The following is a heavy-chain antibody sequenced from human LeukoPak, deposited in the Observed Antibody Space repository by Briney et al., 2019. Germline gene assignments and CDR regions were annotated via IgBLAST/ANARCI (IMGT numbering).Heavy chain of an antibody. V-gene: IGHV1-2*02. Sequence: ASVKVSCKASGYTFTAYYMHWVRQAPGQGLEWMGWINPNSGGTNCAQKFQGRVTMTRDTSISTAYMELSRLRSDDTAVYYCARDYYDSSGFGAFDIWGQGTMVTVSS. J-gene: IGHJ3*02. CDR2: INPNSGGT. CDR3: ARDYYDSSGFGAFDI. CDR1: GYTFTAYY. D-gene: IGHD3-22*01.